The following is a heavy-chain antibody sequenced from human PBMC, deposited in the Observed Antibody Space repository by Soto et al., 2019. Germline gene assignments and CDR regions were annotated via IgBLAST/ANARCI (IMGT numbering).Heavy chain of an antibody. V-gene: IGHV4-4*02. Sequence: SETLSLTCAVSGGSITTGHWWTWVRQSPGKGLEWIGEIYQSGITNYNPSLNSRLSISMDQSKNQFSLKLTSVTAADTALYFCARGFSFSDNSDNDRIYFYYGLNVWGQGTTVTVSS. CDR2: IYQSGIT. CDR1: GGSITTGHW. CDR3: ARGFSFSDNSDNDRIYFYYGLNV. J-gene: IGHJ6*02. D-gene: IGHD2-15*01.